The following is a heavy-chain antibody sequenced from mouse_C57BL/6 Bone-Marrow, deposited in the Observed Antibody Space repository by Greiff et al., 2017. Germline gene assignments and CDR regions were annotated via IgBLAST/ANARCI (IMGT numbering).Heavy chain of an antibody. CDR2: ISPRDGST. CDR3: ARDYPYAMDY. Sequence: VQLQQSGPELVKPGASVKLSCKASGYTFTSYDINWVKQRPGQGLAWIGWISPRDGSTKYNEKFKGKATLTVDTASSTASMELHSLTSEDSAVYFCARDYPYAMDYWGQGTSVTVSS. V-gene: IGHV1-85*01. J-gene: IGHJ4*01. CDR1: GYTFTSYD. D-gene: IGHD2-4*01.